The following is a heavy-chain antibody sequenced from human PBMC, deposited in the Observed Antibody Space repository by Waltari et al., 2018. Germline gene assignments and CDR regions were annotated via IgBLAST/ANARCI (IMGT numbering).Heavy chain of an antibody. CDR3: ARGDSYGSADGFDI. J-gene: IGHJ3*02. CDR1: GGIFSSYT. CDR2: IIPILGTA. Sequence: QVQLVQSGAEVKKPGSSVKVSCTASGGIFSSYTLSWVRQAPGQGLEWMARIIPILGTANYAQKFQGRVTITADKSTSTAYMELSSLRSEDTAVYYCARGDSYGSADGFDIWGQGTMVTVSS. V-gene: IGHV1-69*08. D-gene: IGHD5-18*01.